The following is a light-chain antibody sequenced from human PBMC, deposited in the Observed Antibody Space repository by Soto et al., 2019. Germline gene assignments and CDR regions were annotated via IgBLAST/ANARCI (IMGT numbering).Light chain of an antibody. V-gene: IGLV1-40*01. CDR1: SSNIGAGYD. CDR3: QSYDSSLSGFV. Sequence: QSALTQPPSVPGAPGQRVTISCTGSSSNIGAGYDVHWYQQLPGTAPKLLIYGNSNRPSGVPDRFSGSKSGTSASLAITGLQAEDEADYYCQSYDSSLSGFVFGTGTKVTVL. J-gene: IGLJ1*01. CDR2: GNS.